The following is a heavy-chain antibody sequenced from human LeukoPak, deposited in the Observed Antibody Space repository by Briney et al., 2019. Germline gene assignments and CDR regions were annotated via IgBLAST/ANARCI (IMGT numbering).Heavy chain of an antibody. V-gene: IGHV3-21*04. Sequence: GGSLRLSCAASGFTFSSYSMNWVRQAPGKGLEWVSSISSSSSYIYYADSVKGRFTISRDNAKNSLYLQMNSLRAEDTAVYYCAKTISAVVPASYGDYWGQGTLVTVSS. CDR2: ISSSSSYI. D-gene: IGHD2-2*01. CDR3: AKTISAVVPASYGDY. CDR1: GFTFSSYS. J-gene: IGHJ4*02.